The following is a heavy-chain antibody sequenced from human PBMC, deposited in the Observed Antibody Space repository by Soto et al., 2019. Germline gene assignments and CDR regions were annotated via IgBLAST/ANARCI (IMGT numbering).Heavy chain of an antibody. CDR2: ISGRGGSA. V-gene: IGHV3-23*01. J-gene: IGHJ6*02. CDR1: GFTFNNYA. Sequence: EVQLLESGGGLVQPGGSLRLSCAASGFTFNNYAMSWVRQAPGKGLEWVSAISGRGGSAYYADSVKGRFTISRDNSKNTLYLQMNSLRAEDTAVYYCARFAGRFGELLSQFYQYCLDVWGQGTTVTVSS. CDR3: ARFAGRFGELLSQFYQYCLDV. D-gene: IGHD3-10*01.